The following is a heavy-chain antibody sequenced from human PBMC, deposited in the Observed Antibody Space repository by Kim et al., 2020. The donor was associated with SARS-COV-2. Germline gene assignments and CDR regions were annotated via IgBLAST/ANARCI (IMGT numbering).Heavy chain of an antibody. V-gene: IGHV4-34*01. D-gene: IGHD3-10*01. CDR2: INHSGST. CDR3: ARDAMVRGVIITHNWFDP. Sequence: SETLSLTCAVYGGSFSGYYWSWIRQPPGKGLEWIGEINHSGSTNYNPSLKSRVTISVDTSKNQFSLKLSSVTAADTAVYYCARDAMVRGVIITHNWFDPWGQGTLVTVSS. J-gene: IGHJ5*02. CDR1: GGSFSGYY.